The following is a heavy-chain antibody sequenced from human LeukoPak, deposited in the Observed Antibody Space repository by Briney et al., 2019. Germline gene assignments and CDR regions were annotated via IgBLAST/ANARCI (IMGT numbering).Heavy chain of an antibody. V-gene: IGHV3-48*04. Sequence: PGGSLRLSCAASGFTFSSYSMNWVRQAPGKGLEWVSYISSSSSTIYYADSVKGRFTISRDNAKNSLYLQMNSLRAEDTAVYYCARDLLWGGDYWGQGTLVTVSS. CDR1: GFTFSSYS. CDR2: ISSSSSTI. J-gene: IGHJ4*02. D-gene: IGHD3-16*01. CDR3: ARDLLWGGDY.